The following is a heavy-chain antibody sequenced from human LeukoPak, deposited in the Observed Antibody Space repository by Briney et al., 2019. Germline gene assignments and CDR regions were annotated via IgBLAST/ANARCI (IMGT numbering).Heavy chain of an antibody. D-gene: IGHD2-21*01. V-gene: IGHV4-59*01. Sequence: SETLSLTCTVSGGSISSYYWGWIRQPPGKGLEWIGYIYDSGNTNYNPSLKSRVTISVDTSKNQFSLKVRSVTAADTAVYYCAKGEGDYWGQGTLVTVSS. CDR3: AKGEGDY. CDR1: GGSISSYY. CDR2: IYDSGNT. J-gene: IGHJ4*02.